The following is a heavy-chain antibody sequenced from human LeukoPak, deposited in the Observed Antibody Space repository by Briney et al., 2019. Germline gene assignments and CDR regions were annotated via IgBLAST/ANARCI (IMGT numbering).Heavy chain of an antibody. CDR2: INAGNGNT. CDR1: GYTFTSYA. V-gene: IGHV1-3*01. D-gene: IGHD6-13*01. CDR3: ARDWIAAAGTGDWFDP. Sequence: ASVKVSCKASGYTFTSYAMHWVRQAPRQRLEWMGWINAGNGNTKYSQKFQGRVTITRDTSASTAYMELSSLRSEDTAVYYCARDWIAAAGTGDWFDPWGQGTLVTVSS. J-gene: IGHJ5*02.